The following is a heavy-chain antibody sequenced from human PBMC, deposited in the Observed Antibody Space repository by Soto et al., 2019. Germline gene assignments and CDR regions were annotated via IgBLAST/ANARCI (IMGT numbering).Heavy chain of an antibody. D-gene: IGHD3-3*01. Sequence: SETLSLTCTVSGGSISSSSYYWGWIRQPPGKGLEWIGSIYYSGSTYYNPSLKSRVTISVDTSKNQFSLKLSSVTAADTAVYYCARTWRVTIFGVVTRTPYFDYWGQGTLVTVSS. J-gene: IGHJ4*02. CDR3: ARTWRVTIFGVVTRTPYFDY. CDR2: IYYSGST. V-gene: IGHV4-39*01. CDR1: GGSISSSSYY.